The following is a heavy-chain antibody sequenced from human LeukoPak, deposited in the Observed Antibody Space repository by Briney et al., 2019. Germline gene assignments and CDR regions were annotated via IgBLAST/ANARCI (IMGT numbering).Heavy chain of an antibody. D-gene: IGHD6-6*01. CDR3: TRQRSTSTDYYGMDV. Sequence: SQTLSLTCAISGDTVSSNTAAWNWIRQSPSSGLEWLGRTYYRSKWNNDYAVSVQSRITINPDTSKNQFSLQLKSATPEDTAVYYCTRQRSTSTDYYGMDVWGQGTTVTVSS. J-gene: IGHJ6*02. V-gene: IGHV6-1*01. CDR1: GDTVSSNTAA. CDR2: TYYRSKWNN.